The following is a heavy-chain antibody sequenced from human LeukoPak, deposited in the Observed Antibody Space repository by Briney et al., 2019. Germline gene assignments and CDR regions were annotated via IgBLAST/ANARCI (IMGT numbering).Heavy chain of an antibody. V-gene: IGHV4-59*01. D-gene: IGHD5-18*01. J-gene: IGHJ6*02. Sequence: SETLSLTCTVSGGSISSYYWSWIRQPPGKGLEWIGYIYYTGSTSYNPSLKSRVTTSVDTSKNQFSLKLSSVTAADTAVYYCAREIQLWPQMDVWGQGTTVTVSS. CDR1: GGSISSYY. CDR2: IYYTGST. CDR3: AREIQLWPQMDV.